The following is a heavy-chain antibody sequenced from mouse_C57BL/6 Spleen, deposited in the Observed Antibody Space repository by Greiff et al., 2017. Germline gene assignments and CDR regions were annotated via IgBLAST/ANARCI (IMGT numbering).Heavy chain of an antibody. J-gene: IGHJ3*01. Sequence: VQLQQSGPELVKPGASVKISCKASGYTFTDYYMNWVKQSHGKSLEWIGDINPNNGGTSYNQKFKGKATLTVDKSSSTAYMERRSLTSEDSAVYYCARSGGSSSAWFAYWGQGTLVTVSA. CDR2: INPNNGGT. CDR3: ARSGGSSSAWFAY. V-gene: IGHV1-26*01. D-gene: IGHD1-1*01. CDR1: GYTFTDYY.